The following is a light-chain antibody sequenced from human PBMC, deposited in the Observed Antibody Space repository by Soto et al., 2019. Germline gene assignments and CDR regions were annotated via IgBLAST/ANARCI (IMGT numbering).Light chain of an antibody. Sequence: SYELTQPPSVSVAPGQTASITCGGDNIASKSVHWYQQRPGQAPVLVVYDDRDRPSGIPERISGSNSGNTATLTIGRVEAGDEADYYCQVWDKTSTHVVFGGGTKLTVL. V-gene: IGLV3-21*02. CDR3: QVWDKTSTHVV. J-gene: IGLJ2*01. CDR2: DDR. CDR1: NIASKS.